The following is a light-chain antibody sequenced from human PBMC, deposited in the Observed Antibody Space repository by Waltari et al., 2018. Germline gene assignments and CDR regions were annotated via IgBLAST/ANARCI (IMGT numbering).Light chain of an antibody. CDR2: WSS. CDR1: QTVLKTSDNKNY. CDR3: LQYYTTLPA. Sequence: DIVMTQSPDSLAVSLGERATINCNSSQTVLKTSDNKNYLGWYQQKSGQPPKLLLYWSSTRESGVPDRFTGSGSGTDFTLTISSLQPEDVAVYYCLQYYTTLPAFGQGTKVEIQ. J-gene: IGKJ1*01. V-gene: IGKV4-1*01.